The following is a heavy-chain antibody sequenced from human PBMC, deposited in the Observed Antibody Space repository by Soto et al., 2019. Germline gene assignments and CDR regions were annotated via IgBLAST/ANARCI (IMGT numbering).Heavy chain of an antibody. CDR2: ISGSGGST. CDR1: GFTFSSYA. J-gene: IGHJ6*02. CDR3: AKDEVGAFYYYCYGMDV. Sequence: PGGSLRLSCAASGFTFSSYAMSWVRQAPGKGLEWVSAISGSGGSTYYADSVKGRFTISRDNSKNTLYLQMNSLRAEDTAVYYCAKDEVGAFYYYCYGMDVWGQGTTDIVSS. D-gene: IGHD1-26*01. V-gene: IGHV3-23*01.